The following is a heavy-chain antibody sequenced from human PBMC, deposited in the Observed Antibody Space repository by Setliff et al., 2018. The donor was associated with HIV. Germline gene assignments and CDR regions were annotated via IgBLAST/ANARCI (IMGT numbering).Heavy chain of an antibody. D-gene: IGHD3-9*01. CDR1: GGTFSSYA. J-gene: IGHJ4*02. CDR2: IIPILGIA. CDR3: AREHDTLTGYSFDY. V-gene: IGHV1-69*10. Sequence: ASVKVSCKASGGTFSSYAISWVRQAPGQGLEWMGGIIPILGIANYAQKFQGRVTITTDESTSTAYMELSSLRSEDTAVYYCAREHDTLTGYSFDYWGQGTLVTVSS.